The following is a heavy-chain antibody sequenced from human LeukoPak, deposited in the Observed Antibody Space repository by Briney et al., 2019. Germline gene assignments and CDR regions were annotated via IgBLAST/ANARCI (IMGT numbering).Heavy chain of an antibody. CDR3: ARDDQTAGDY. Sequence: PGGSLRLSCAASGFTFTSYAMSWVRQPPGKGLEWVSVIRGSGTVTYFADSVKGRFTVSRDNSKNTLYLQVNSLRAEDTAVYYCARDDQTAGDYWGQGTLVTVSS. V-gene: IGHV3-23*01. D-gene: IGHD6-19*01. CDR1: GFTFTSYA. CDR2: IRGSGTVT. J-gene: IGHJ4*02.